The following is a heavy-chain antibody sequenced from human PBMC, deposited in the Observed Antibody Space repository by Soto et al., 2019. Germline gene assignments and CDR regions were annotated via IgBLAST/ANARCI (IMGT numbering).Heavy chain of an antibody. D-gene: IGHD3-10*01. Sequence: SETLSLTCTVSGGSISSYYWSWIRQPPGKGLEWIGYIYYSGSTYYNPSLKSRVTISVDTSKNQFSLKLSSVTAADTAVYYCARSRPQVDCWGQGTLVTVSS. V-gene: IGHV4-59*06. CDR3: ARSRPQVDC. CDR2: IYYSGST. CDR1: GGSISSYY. J-gene: IGHJ4*02.